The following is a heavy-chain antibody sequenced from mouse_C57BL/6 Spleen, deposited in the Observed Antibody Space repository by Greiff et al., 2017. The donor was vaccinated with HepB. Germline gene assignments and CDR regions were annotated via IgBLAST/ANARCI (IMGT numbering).Heavy chain of an antibody. CDR2: IRLKSDNYAT. CDR3: TLYYYGRVRDY. J-gene: IGHJ2*01. V-gene: IGHV6-3*01. Sequence: EVQGVESGGGLVQPGGSMKLSCVASGFTFSNYWMNWVRQSPEKGLEWVAQIRLKSDNYATHYAESVKGRFTISRDDSKSSVYLQMNNLRAEDTGIYYCTLYYYGRVRDYWGQGTTLTVSS. CDR1: GFTFSNYW. D-gene: IGHD1-1*01.